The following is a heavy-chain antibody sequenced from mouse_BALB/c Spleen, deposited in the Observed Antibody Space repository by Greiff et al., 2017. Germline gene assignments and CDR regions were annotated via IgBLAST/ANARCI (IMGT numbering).Heavy chain of an antibody. CDR1: GFTFSNYW. J-gene: IGHJ4*01. V-gene: IGHV6-6*02. Sequence: EVKLVESGGGLVQPGGSMKLSCVASGFTFSNYWMNWVRQSPEKGLEWVAEIRLKSNNYATHYAESVKGRFTISRDDSKSSVYLQMNNLRAEDTGIYYCTSHYAYAMDYWGQGTSVTVSS. CDR3: TSHYAYAMDY. D-gene: IGHD1-2*01. CDR2: IRLKSNNYAT.